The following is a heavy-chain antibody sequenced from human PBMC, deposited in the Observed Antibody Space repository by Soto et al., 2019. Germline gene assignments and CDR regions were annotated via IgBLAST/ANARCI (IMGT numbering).Heavy chain of an antibody. CDR1: GYTFTSYG. D-gene: IGHD3-9*01. J-gene: IGHJ1*01. Sequence: QVQLVQSGSKIKKPGASVKVSCKAFGYTFTSYGIGWVRQAPGQGLEWMGWISVYNDNTNYAQKFQGRVTMTTETSSSTAYMELRSLKSDDPAVYYCARIGFDGHWGQGTLVTVSS. CDR2: ISVYNDNT. CDR3: ARIGFDGH. V-gene: IGHV1-18*01.